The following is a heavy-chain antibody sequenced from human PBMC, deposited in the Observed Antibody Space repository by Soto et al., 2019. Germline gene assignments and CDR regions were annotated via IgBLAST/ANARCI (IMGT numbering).Heavy chain of an antibody. Sequence: SETLSLTCTVSGGSISSYYWSWIRQPPGKGLEWIGYIYYSGSTNYNPSLKSRVTISVDTSKNQFSLKLSSVTAADTAVYYCARVMVRGVIISEFDYWGQGTLVTVSS. J-gene: IGHJ4*02. D-gene: IGHD3-10*01. CDR3: ARVMVRGVIISEFDY. CDR2: IYYSGST. CDR1: GGSISSYY. V-gene: IGHV4-59*01.